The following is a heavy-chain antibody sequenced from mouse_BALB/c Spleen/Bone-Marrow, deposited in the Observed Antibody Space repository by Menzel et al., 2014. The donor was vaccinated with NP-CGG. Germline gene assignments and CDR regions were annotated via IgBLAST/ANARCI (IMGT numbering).Heavy chain of an antibody. CDR1: GFNIKDTY. V-gene: IGHV14-3*02. CDR2: IDPANGST. D-gene: IGHD4-1*01. CDR3: ARWEYYAMDY. Sequence: EVQLQQSGAELVKPGASVKLSCTASGFNIKDTYMHWVKQRPEQGLEWIGRIDPANGSTKYDPKFQGKATITADTSSNTAYLQLSSLTSEDTAVCYCARWEYYAMDYWGQGTSVTVSS. J-gene: IGHJ4*01.